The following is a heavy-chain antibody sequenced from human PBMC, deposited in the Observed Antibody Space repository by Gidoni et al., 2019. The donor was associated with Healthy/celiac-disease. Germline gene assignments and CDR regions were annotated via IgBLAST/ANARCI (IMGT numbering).Heavy chain of an antibody. V-gene: IGHV3-33*01. J-gene: IGHJ4*02. CDR3: ARDSREWLVPLGY. CDR2: IWYDGSNK. D-gene: IGHD6-19*01. Sequence: QVQLVESGGGVVQPGRSLRLSCAASGFTFSSYGMHWVRQAPGKGLEWVAVIWYDGSNKYYADSVKGRFTISRDNSKNTLYLQMNSLRAEDTAVYYCARDSREWLVPLGYWGQGTLVTVSS. CDR1: GFTFSSYG.